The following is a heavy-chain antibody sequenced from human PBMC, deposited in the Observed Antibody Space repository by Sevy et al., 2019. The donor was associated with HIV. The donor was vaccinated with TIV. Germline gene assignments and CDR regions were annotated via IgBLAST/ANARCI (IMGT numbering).Heavy chain of an antibody. CDR1: GYSFTSYW. CDR2: IYPGDSDT. CDR3: GSQLTTAAFDI. D-gene: IGHD4-17*01. J-gene: IGHJ3*02. V-gene: IGHV5-51*01. Sequence: GESQKISCKGSGYSFTSYWIGWVRQMPGKGLEWMGIIYPGDSDTRYSPSFQGQVTISADKSISTAYLQWSSLKASDTAMYYCGSQLTTAAFDIWGQGTMVTVSS.